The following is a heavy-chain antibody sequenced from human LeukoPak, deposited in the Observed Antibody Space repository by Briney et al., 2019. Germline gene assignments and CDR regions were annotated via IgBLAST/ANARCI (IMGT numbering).Heavy chain of an antibody. CDR2: IRSKAYGGTT. V-gene: IGHV3-49*04. CDR3: TRDYGDYNYHYYYGMDV. CDR1: GFTFGDYA. D-gene: IGHD4-17*01. Sequence: PGGSLRLSCTASGFTFGDYAMSWVRQAPGKGLEWVGFIRSKAYGGTTEYAASVKGRFTISRDDSKSIAYLQMNSLKTEDTAVYYCTRDYGDYNYHYYYGMDVWGKGTTVTVSS. J-gene: IGHJ6*04.